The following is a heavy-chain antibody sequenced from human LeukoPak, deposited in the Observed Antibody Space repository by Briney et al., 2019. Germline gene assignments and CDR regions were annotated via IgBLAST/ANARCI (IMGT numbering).Heavy chain of an antibody. J-gene: IGHJ4*02. V-gene: IGHV3-30-3*01. D-gene: IGHD6-13*01. CDR3: ARDCYSSSCFDY. CDR1: GFTFSSYA. CDR2: ISYDGSNK. Sequence: GGSLRLSCAASGFTFSSYAMHWVRQAPGKGLEWVAVISYDGSNKYYADSVKGRFTISRDNSKNTLYLQMNSLRAEDTAVYYCARDCYSSSCFDYWGQGTLVTVSS.